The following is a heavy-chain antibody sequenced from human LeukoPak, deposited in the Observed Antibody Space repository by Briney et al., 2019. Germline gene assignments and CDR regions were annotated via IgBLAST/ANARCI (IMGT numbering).Heavy chain of an antibody. V-gene: IGHV3-7*01. CDR3: ARGGAARPDF. J-gene: IGHJ4*02. CDR2: IKRDGVET. CDR1: GLTLSNYC. D-gene: IGHD6-6*01. Sequence: AGGSLRLSCAASGLTLSNYCMTWVRQGPGKGLEWVATIKRDGVETYYVDSVRGRFTISRDNAKNSLYLQMNSLRVEDTAVYYCARGGAARPDFWGQGTLVTVSS.